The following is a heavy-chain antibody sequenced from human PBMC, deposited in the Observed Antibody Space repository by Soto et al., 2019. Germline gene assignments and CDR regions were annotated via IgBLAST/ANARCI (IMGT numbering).Heavy chain of an antibody. CDR3: ARVDSSGYYYEYFDY. CDR2: IYYRGST. V-gene: IGHV4-59*01. CDR1: GGSISSYY. D-gene: IGHD3-22*01. J-gene: IGHJ4*02. Sequence: SETLSLTCTVSGGSISSYYWSWIRQPPGKGLEGSGDIYYRGSTNYNPSLKSRVTISVATSKNQFSLKLSSVTAADTAVYYCARVDSSGYYYEYFDYWGQGTLVTVSS.